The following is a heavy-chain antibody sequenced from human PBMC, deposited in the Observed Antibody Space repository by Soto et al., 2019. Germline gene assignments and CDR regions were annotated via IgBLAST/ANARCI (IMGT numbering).Heavy chain of an antibody. J-gene: IGHJ3*02. CDR3: AKTANGWFSAFDI. Sequence: EVPLLESGGGLVQPGGSLRLSFAASGFTFSSYAMSWVRQAPGKGLEWVSAISGSGGTTYYADSVKGRFTFSRDNSKNTLYLQMNSLRAEDTAVYYCAKTANGWFSAFDIWGQGTRVTVSS. CDR1: GFTFSSYA. CDR2: ISGSGGTT. D-gene: IGHD6-19*01. V-gene: IGHV3-23*01.